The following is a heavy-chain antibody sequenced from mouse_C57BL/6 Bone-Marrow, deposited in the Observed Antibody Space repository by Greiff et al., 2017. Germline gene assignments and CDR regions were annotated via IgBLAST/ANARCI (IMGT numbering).Heavy chain of an antibody. CDR3: TRGYYGSSQDY. J-gene: IGHJ4*01. CDR2: ISSGGDYI. CDR1: GFTFSSYA. V-gene: IGHV5-9-1*02. D-gene: IGHD1-1*01. Sequence: EVKLMESGEGLVKPGGSLKLSCAASGFTFSSYAMSWVRQTPEKRLEWVAYISSGGDYIYYADTVKGRFTISRDNARNTLYLQMSSLKSEDTAMYYCTRGYYGSSQDYWGQGTSVTVSS.